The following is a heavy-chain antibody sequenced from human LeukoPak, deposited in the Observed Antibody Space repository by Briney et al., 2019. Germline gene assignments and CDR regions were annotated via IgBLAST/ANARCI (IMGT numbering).Heavy chain of an antibody. J-gene: IGHJ4*02. CDR3: ARVGGDGYKSSFDS. V-gene: IGHV7-4-1*02. CDR1: GYIFTNYA. CDR2: INTNTGNP. D-gene: IGHD5-24*01. Sequence: ASVKVSCKTSGYIFTNYAMNWVRQAPGQGLEWMGWINTNTGNPTYAQGFTGRFVFSLDTSVSTAYLQISSLKAEGTAVYYCARVGGDGYKSSFDSWGQGTLVTVSS.